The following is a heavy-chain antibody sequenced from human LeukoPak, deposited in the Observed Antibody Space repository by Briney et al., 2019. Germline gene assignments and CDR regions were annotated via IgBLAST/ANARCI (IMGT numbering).Heavy chain of an antibody. CDR1: GFTVTTNC. V-gene: IGHV3-66*02. J-gene: IGHJ5*02. CDR3: ARARIGTSGTKSNRWFDP. D-gene: IGHD1-1*01. CDR2: IYAGGET. Sequence: GGSLRLSCAASGFTVTTNCMTWVRQAPGKGLEWVSHIYAGGETFYADSVKGRFTVSRDKSSNTLYLQMNSLSAEDTAFYYCARARIGTSGTKSNRWFDPWGRGILVTVAS.